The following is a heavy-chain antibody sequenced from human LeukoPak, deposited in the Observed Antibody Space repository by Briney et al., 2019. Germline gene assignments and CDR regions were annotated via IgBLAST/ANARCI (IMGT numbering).Heavy chain of an antibody. V-gene: IGHV1-18*01. CDR3: ARDTSGAAYKGDY. D-gene: IGHD5-24*01. J-gene: IGHJ4*02. CDR1: GFTFTSFG. Sequence: ASVKLSCKASGFTFTSFGISWVRQAPGQGLEWMGWVSAYNGNTKYAQKLQGRVTMTTDTSTSTAYRELKSLASDDTAVYYCARDTSGAAYKGDYWGQGTLVTVSS. CDR2: VSAYNGNT.